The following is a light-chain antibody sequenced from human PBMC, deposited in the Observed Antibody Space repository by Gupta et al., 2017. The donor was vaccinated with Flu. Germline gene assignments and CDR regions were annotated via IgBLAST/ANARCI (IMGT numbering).Light chain of an antibody. Sequence: VTSSCSGRSSNIESVYVSWYQQLPGTTPTLLIYGNNQRPSGVPDRISGSKSGTSASLAISGLRSEDEADYYCAAWDASLSGYALGAGTKVTVL. CDR2: GNN. CDR1: SSNIESVY. J-gene: IGLJ1*01. CDR3: AAWDASLSGYA. V-gene: IGLV1-47*01.